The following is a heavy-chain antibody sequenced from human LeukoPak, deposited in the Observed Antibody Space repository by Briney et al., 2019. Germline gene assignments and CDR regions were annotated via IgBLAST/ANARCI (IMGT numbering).Heavy chain of an antibody. CDR3: AKRWYTTWSLPDF. J-gene: IGHJ4*02. D-gene: IGHD2-15*01. CDR1: GFTLSRYA. V-gene: IGHV3-30*02. Sequence: GGSLRLSSVASGFTLSRYAGYCVRQAPGKGLEWVTFIQFDGDNKYYADSVKGRFTISRDNSQNTLYLQMNSLTVEDTAVYYCAKRWYTTWSLPDFGGQGTLVSVSS. CDR2: IQFDGDNK.